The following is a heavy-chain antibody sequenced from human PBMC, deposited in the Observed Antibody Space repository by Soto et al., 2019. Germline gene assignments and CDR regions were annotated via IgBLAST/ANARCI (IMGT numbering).Heavy chain of an antibody. CDR3: GVVPAATGDY. V-gene: IGHV4-38-2*01. D-gene: IGHD2-2*01. CDR1: GYSISSGYY. CDR2: IYHSGSA. Sequence: SETLSLTCAVSGYSISSGYYCGCIRQPPGKGLEWIGSIYHSGSAYYNPSLKSRVTISVDTSKNQFSLKLSSVTAADTAVYYCGVVPAATGDYWGQGTLVTVSS. J-gene: IGHJ4*02.